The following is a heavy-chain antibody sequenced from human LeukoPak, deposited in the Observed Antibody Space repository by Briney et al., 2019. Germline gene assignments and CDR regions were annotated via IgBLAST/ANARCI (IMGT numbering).Heavy chain of an antibody. Sequence: ASVRVSCKASGYIFTSYGVPWVRQAPGQGLEWMGWISVYNGNTNYAQKLQGRVTMTTDISTSTAYMELRGLRSGDTAVYYCARGMVTAYYYDSSGYYPNDYWGQGTLVTVSS. CDR1: GYIFTSYG. V-gene: IGHV1-18*01. CDR3: ARGMVTAYYYDSSGYYPNDY. CDR2: ISVYNGNT. J-gene: IGHJ4*02. D-gene: IGHD3-22*01.